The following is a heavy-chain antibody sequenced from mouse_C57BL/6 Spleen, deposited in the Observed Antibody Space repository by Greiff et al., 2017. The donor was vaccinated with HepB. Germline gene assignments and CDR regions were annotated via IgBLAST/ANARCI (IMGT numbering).Heavy chain of an antibody. Sequence: VQLQQPGAELVKPGASVKLSCKASGYTFTSYWMHWVRQRPGRGLEWIGRIDPNSGGTKYNEKFKSKSTLTVDKPSSTDYLQLSSLTSEGSAVYYCARYYSNYVDAMDYWGQGTSGTGSS. D-gene: IGHD2-5*01. CDR1: GYTFTSYW. CDR2: IDPNSGGT. J-gene: IGHJ4*01. V-gene: IGHV1-72*01. CDR3: ARYYSNYVDAMDY.